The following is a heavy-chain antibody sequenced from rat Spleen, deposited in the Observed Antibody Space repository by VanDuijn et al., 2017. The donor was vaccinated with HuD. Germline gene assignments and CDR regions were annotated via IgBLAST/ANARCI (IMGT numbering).Heavy chain of an antibody. CDR1: XXIXXXYW. J-gene: IGHJ2*01. CDR3: ARHGDYYGYSYPFEY. V-gene: IGHV5-31*01. D-gene: IGHD1-7*01. CDR2: ITNTGGST. Sequence: EVKLVESGGGLVQPGRSXXLSCAAXXXIXXXYWMXXIRXXXGKGLEWIASITNTGGSTYDGDSVKGRFTISRDNEKNTLYLQMDSLRSEDTATYYCARHGDYYGYSYPFEYWGQGVMVTVSS.